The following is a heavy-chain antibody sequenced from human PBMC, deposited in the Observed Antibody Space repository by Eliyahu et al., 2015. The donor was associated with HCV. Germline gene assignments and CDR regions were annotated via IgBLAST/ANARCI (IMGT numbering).Heavy chain of an antibody. CDR3: ASGGGGIAVAGTGGWFDP. CDR1: GGXXTTXY. J-gene: IGHJ5*02. CDR2: IHYSGST. Sequence: QVQLQESGXRLVKPSXTLSLXCTXSGGXXTTXYWSWIRQPPGKGLEWIGYIHYSGSTNYNPPLKSRVTISVDTSKNQFSLNLTSVTAADTAVYYCASGGGGIAVAGTGGWFDPWGPGTLVTVSS. D-gene: IGHD6-19*01. V-gene: IGHV4-59*01.